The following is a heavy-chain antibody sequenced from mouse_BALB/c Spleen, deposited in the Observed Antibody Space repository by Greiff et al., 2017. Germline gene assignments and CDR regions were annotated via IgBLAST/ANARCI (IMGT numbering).Heavy chain of an antibody. CDR1: GFNIKDTY. Sequence: VQLQQSGAELVKPGASVKLSCTASGFNIKDTYMHWVKQRPEQGLEWIGRIDPANGNTKYDPKFQGKATITADTSSNTAYLQLSSLTSEDTAVYYCARAYVGNYVHMDYWGQGTSVTVSA. D-gene: IGHD2-1*01. V-gene: IGHV14-3*02. J-gene: IGHJ4*01. CDR3: ARAYVGNYVHMDY. CDR2: IDPANGNT.